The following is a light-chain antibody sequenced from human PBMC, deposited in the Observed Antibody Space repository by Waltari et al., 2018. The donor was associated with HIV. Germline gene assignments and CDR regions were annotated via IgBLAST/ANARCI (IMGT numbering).Light chain of an antibody. CDR2: RNH. CDR1: KPNIGRNY. J-gene: IGLJ6*01. V-gene: IGLV1-47*01. CDR3: ATWDDSLSAVV. Sequence: QSVLTQPPSASGTPGQGVTISCSGVKPNIGRNYVYWYHQLPGSSPKLLIFRNHQRPLGVPDRFFASKSGASASLAISGLRSEDDGVYFCATWDDSLSAVVFGGGTMVTVL.